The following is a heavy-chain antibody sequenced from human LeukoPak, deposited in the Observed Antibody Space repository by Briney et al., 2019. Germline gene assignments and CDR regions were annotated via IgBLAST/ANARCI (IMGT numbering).Heavy chain of an antibody. D-gene: IGHD5-18*01. CDR3: ARGGSYGSYYFDY. V-gene: IGHV3-21*01. Sequence: PGGALRLSCAASGFTFSSYSMNWGRQAPGKGLEWVSSISSSSSYIYYADSVKGRFTISRDNAKNSLYLQMNSLRAEDTAVYYCARGGSYGSYYFDYWGQGTLVTVSS. J-gene: IGHJ4*02. CDR1: GFTFSSYS. CDR2: ISSSSSYI.